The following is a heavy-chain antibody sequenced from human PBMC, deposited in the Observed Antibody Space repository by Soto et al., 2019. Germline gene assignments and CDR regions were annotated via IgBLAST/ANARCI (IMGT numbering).Heavy chain of an antibody. CDR1: GFTFGNYA. D-gene: IGHD2-15*01. CDR3: AKKGLGSLATYCSTGDCHYDFAL. CDR2: ISGGGDGT. J-gene: IGHJ3*01. Sequence: EVQLLESGGGLVQPGGSLRLSCAASGFTFGNYAMIWVRQAPGKGLEWVSTISGGGDGTYYADSVRGRFTISRENARNTVYLQMNSLRAEDTDVYYFAKKGLGSLATYCSTGDCHYDFALWGEGTMVPVSS. V-gene: IGHV3-23*01.